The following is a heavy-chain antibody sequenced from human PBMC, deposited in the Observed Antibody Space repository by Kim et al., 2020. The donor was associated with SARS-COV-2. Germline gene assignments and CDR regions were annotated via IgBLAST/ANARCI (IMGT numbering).Heavy chain of an antibody. Sequence: GGSLRLSCAASGFPFRTFAMHWVRQAPGKGLQWVAVISYDGSKKYYGESVKGRFTISRDNSKNTLYLQMNSLRAEDTAVYYCAKGGYGLGTNFFYGMDVGGQGTTVTVPS. CDR2: ISYDGSKK. J-gene: IGHJ6*01. D-gene: IGHD3-10*01. V-gene: IGHV3-30*18. CDR1: GFPFRTFA. CDR3: AKGGYGLGTNFFYGMDV.